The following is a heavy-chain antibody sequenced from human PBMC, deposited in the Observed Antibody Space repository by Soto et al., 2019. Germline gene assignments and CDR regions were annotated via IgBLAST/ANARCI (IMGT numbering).Heavy chain of an antibody. Sequence: QIELQESGPGLVKPSQTLYLTCFVSGYFIGAGGYYWSWIRHHPGKGLEWIGSFYSSGSNIYNPSLRSRVSITGDMSTNQFSMSMTSVTAADTARYYCARMYSSGSGWFHPCGQGTLVTVSS. J-gene: IGHJ5*02. D-gene: IGHD6-19*01. V-gene: IGHV4-31*03. CDR2: FYSSGSN. CDR3: ARMYSSGSGWFHP. CDR1: GYFIGAGGYY.